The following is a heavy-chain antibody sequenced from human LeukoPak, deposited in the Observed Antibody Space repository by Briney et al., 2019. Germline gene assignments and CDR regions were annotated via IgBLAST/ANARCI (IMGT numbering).Heavy chain of an antibody. Sequence: PGGSLRLSCAASGFTFSSYSMNWVRQAPEKGLEWVSSISSSSSYIYYADSVKGRFTISRDNAKNSLYLQMNSLRAEDTAVYYCARLSSDDAFDIWGQGTMVTVSS. CDR3: ARLSSDDAFDI. CDR2: ISSSSSYI. CDR1: GFTFSSYS. J-gene: IGHJ3*02. V-gene: IGHV3-21*01.